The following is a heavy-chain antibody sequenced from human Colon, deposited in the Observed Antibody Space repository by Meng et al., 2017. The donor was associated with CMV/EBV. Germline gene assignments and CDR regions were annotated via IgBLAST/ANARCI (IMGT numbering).Heavy chain of an antibody. J-gene: IGHJ4*02. D-gene: IGHD7-27*01. CDR1: GFGFHEFA. Sequence: GGSLRLSCVASGFGFHEFAMNWVRLTPDKALEWVAKISFDGSEHYYTPSVEGRFTVSRDNSEKTLYLQMTSLRPEDTGIYFCAGFWGSDYWGQGTRVTVSS. CDR3: AGFWGSDY. CDR2: ISFDGSEH. V-gene: IGHV3-30*04.